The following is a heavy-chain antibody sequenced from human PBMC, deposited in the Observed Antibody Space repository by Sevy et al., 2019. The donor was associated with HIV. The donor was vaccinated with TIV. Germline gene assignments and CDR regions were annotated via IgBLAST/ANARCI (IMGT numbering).Heavy chain of an antibody. CDR3: ARGPYNSGLRFDF. D-gene: IGHD5-12*01. CDR2: ISFDGGNT. CDR1: GFSLSDYA. Sequence: GGSLRLSCVASGFSLSDYAMHWVRQGPDKGLAWVVVISFDGGNTYYSDAVEGRFTISRDNSKNTVFLQMNSLSPDDTALYYCARGPYNSGLRFDFWGQGTLVTVSS. V-gene: IGHV3-30-3*01. J-gene: IGHJ4*02.